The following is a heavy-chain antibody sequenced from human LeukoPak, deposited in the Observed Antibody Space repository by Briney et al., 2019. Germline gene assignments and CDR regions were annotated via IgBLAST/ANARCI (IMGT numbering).Heavy chain of an antibody. CDR2: IYSGGST. V-gene: IGHV3-66*02. Sequence: GGSLRLSCAASGFTVSSNYMSWVRQAPGKGLEWVSVIYSGGSTYYADSVKGRFTISRDNSKNTLYLQMNSLRAEDTAVCYCASSGGVPYYFDYWGQGTLVTVSS. J-gene: IGHJ4*02. D-gene: IGHD3-16*01. CDR3: ASSGGVPYYFDY. CDR1: GFTVSSNY.